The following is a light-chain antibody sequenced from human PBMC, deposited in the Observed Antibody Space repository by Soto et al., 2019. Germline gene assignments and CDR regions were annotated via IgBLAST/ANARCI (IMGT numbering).Light chain of an antibody. V-gene: IGLV1-44*01. J-gene: IGLJ3*02. CDR3: SAWDDSLNGWV. Sequence: QSALTQPPSASGTPGQRVIISCSGSTSNIGSNYVNWYQQLPGTAPKLLIYSNNQWPSGVPDRFSGSKSGTSASLAISGLQSEDEAAYYCSAWDDSLNGWVFGGGTQLTVL. CDR2: SNN. CDR1: TSNIGSNY.